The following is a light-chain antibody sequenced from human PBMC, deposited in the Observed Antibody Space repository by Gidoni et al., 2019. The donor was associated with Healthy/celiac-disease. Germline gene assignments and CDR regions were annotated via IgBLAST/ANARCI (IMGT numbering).Light chain of an antibody. CDR2: GAS. Sequence: EIVMTHSPATLSVSPGERATPSCSASQSVTSNLAWYQQKPGQAPRLLIYGASTRATGVPARCSGSGSGTEFILTISSLQSEDFAVYYCQQYDNWPYTFGQGTKLEIK. CDR1: QSVTSN. J-gene: IGKJ2*01. V-gene: IGKV3-15*01. CDR3: QQYDNWPYT.